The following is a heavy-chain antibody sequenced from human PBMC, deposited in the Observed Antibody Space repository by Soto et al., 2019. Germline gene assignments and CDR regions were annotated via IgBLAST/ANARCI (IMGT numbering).Heavy chain of an antibody. CDR3: ALSGSGYYCCYY. CDR1: GFSLSNARMG. J-gene: IGHJ4*02. Sequence: QVTLKESGPVLVKPTETLTLTCTVSGFSLSNARMGVSWIRQPPGKALEWLAHIFSNDEKSYSTSLKSRLPISKDTAKRHVVLTMTNMDPVDTDTHYCALSGSGYYCCYYWGQGTLVTVSS. D-gene: IGHD3-22*01. V-gene: IGHV2-26*01. CDR2: IFSNDEK.